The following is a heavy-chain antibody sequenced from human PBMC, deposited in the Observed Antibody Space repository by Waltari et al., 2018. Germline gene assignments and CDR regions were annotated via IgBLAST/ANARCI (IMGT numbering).Heavy chain of an antibody. J-gene: IGHJ3*02. D-gene: IGHD5-12*01. CDR2: ISSSTTT. Sequence: EVQLVESGGGLVRPGAAPRLSCAASGFTCSPDTMNWVRQAPGKGLEWVSYISSSTTTYYADYVKGRFTISRDNAKNSLYLQMNSLRAEDTALYYCARGRDGYIQDVFDIWGQGTMVSVSS. V-gene: IGHV3-48*01. CDR3: ARGRDGYIQDVFDI. CDR1: GFTCSPDT.